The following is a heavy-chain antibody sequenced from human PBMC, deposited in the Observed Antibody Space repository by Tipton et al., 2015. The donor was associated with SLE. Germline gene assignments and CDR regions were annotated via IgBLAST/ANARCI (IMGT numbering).Heavy chain of an antibody. CDR2: ISSSSSTI. V-gene: IGHV3-48*01. J-gene: IGHJ4*02. CDR3: TRKYYYDSSGYSAYFDY. CDR1: GFTFSSYS. Sequence: SPRLSCAASGFTFSSYSMNWVRQAPGKGLEWVSHISSSSSTIYYADSVKGRFTISRDNAKNSLYLQMNSLRAEDTAVYYCTRKYYYDSSGYSAYFDYWGQGTLVTVSS. D-gene: IGHD3-22*01.